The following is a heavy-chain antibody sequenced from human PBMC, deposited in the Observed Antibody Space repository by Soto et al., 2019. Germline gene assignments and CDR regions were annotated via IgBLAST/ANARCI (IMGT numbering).Heavy chain of an antibody. Sequence: PEGSLILSCAASGFSFSDDYMTWIRQAPGKGLEWVSYISGSGTTIYYADSVKGRFTISRDNAKNSLYLQMNSLRAEDTTVYYCARVNSGYPIGYWGQGTLVTVSS. V-gene: IGHV3-11*01. CDR1: GFSFSDDY. CDR2: ISGSGTTI. D-gene: IGHD3-22*01. CDR3: ARVNSGYPIGY. J-gene: IGHJ4*02.